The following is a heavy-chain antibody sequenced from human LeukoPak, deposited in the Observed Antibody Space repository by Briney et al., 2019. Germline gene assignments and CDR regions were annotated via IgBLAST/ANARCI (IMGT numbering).Heavy chain of an antibody. J-gene: IGHJ2*01. CDR1: GGPFSGYY. CDR2: INQSGST. V-gene: IGHV4-34*01. Sequence: SEALSLTCAVYGGPFSGYYWSGIRQSPGKGLEGIGEINQSGSTTYKPSLKGRVTISVDTSKTQFSLKLSSVTAADTAVYYCARGKEYCGGDCFSSWYFDLWGRGTLVTVSS. CDR3: ARGKEYCGGDCFSSWYFDL. D-gene: IGHD2-21*02.